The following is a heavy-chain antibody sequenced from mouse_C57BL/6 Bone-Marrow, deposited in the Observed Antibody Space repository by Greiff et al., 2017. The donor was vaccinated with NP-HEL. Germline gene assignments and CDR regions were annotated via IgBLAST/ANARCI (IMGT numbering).Heavy chain of an antibody. CDR3: ARSIYYDYADDPFYGMDY. Sequence: VQLKESGGGLVQPGGSLSLSCAASGFTFTDYYMSWVRQPPGKALEWVGFIRNKANGYTIEYSASVKGRFTISRDNSQSILYLQMNALRAEDSATYYFARSIYYDYADDPFYGMDYWGQGTSVTVSS. CDR2: IRNKANGYTI. J-gene: IGHJ4*01. CDR1: GFTFTDYY. D-gene: IGHD2-4*01. V-gene: IGHV7-3*01.